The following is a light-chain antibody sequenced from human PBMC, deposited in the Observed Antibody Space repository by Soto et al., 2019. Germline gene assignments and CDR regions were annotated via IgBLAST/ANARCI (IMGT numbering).Light chain of an antibody. V-gene: IGLV2-14*01. J-gene: IGLJ2*01. CDR1: SSDIGNYNY. Sequence: QSALTKPASVSGSPGQSITISCTGTSSDIGNYNYVSWYQHHPGKAPKLIIYEVTNRPSGISSRFSGSKSGNTASLTISGLQADDEADYYCSSYAFNSARIFGGGTKLAAL. CDR3: SSYAFNSARI. CDR2: EVT.